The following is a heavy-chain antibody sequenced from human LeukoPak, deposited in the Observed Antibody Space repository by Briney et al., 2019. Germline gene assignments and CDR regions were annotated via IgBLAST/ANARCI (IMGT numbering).Heavy chain of an antibody. V-gene: IGHV3-20*01. CDR2: INWNGGST. D-gene: IGHD3-3*01. CDR1: GFTFDDYG. CDR3: ARDQGYDFWSGYTTKNYGMDV. J-gene: IGHJ6*02. Sequence: GGSLRLSCAASGFTFDDYGMSWVRQAPGKGLEWVSGINWNGGSTGYADSVKGRFTISRDNAKNSLYLQMNSLRAEDTALYHCARDQGYDFWSGYTTKNYGMDVWGQGTTVTVSS.